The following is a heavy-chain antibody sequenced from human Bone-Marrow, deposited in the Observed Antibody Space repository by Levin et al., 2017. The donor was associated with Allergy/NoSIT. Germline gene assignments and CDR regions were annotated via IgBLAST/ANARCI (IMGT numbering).Heavy chain of an antibody. J-gene: IGHJ5*01. CDR2: INGGRGNT. CDR1: EYTFSKYV. Sequence: GESLKISCKASEYTFSKYVIHWVRQAPGQSLEWLGWINGGRGNTEYSRKFQGRVTISSDPSANTVYMEANNLRSEDTAIYYCVRGGSCASVSCYVLREAWFDSWGQGTQVTVSS. D-gene: IGHD2-2*01. V-gene: IGHV1-3*01. CDR3: VRGGSCASVSCYVLREAWFDS.